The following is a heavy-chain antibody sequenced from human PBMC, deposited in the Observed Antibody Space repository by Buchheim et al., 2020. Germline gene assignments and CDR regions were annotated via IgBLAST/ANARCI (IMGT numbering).Heavy chain of an antibody. CDR1: GASINSGGYY. V-gene: IGHV4-39*07. J-gene: IGHJ6*02. Sequence: HLQGSGPGLVRPSETLSLTCTVSGASINSGGYYWDWVRQPPGKGLEWVGHIYSGGSTYFNPSLKSRVTISFYASNNQISLMLNSVTAADTGTYYCARGSYQTGWRGFSYYSMDVWGQGT. CDR3: ARGSYQTGWRGFSYYSMDV. D-gene: IGHD6-19*01. CDR2: IYSGGST.